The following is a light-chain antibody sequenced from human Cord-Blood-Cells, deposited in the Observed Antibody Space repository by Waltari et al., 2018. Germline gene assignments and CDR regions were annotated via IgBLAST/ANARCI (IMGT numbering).Light chain of an antibody. J-gene: IGKJ1*01. CDR2: WAS. Sequence: DIVMTQSPDSLAVSLGERVTINCKSSQSVLYSSNNKNYLAWYQQKPGQPPKLLIYWASTRESGVPDRFSGSGYGTDFTLTISSLQAEDVAVYYCQQYYSTPPTFGQGTKVEIK. CDR1: QSVLYSSNNKNY. V-gene: IGKV4-1*01. CDR3: QQYYSTPPT.